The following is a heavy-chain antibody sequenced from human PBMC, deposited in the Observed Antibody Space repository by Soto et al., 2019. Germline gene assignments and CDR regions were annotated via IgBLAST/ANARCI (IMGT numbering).Heavy chain of an antibody. CDR2: IYLSGFT. CDR1: GGSITSSKHY. D-gene: IGHD3-9*01. J-gene: IGHJ4*02. V-gene: IGHV4-30-4*08. CDR3: ARGGLDDVSSGSLNYLVS. Sequence: SETLSLTCTVSGGSITSSKHYWSWIRQHPGKGLEWIGYIYLSGFTYSNPSLKSRVSMSIDTSKNEFSLKLSSVTAADTAVYYCARGGLDDVSSGSLNYLVSWGLGTLVTVSP.